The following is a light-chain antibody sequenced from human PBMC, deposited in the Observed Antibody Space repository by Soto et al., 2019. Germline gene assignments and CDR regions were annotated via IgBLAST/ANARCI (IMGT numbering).Light chain of an antibody. Sequence: EVVLTQSPGTLSLSPGERATLSCRASQSVTSSYLVWYQQKPGQAPRLLIYGASNRATGIPDRFSGSGSGADFTLTISRLEPEDFAIYYCQQYGISPCTFGQGTKLDI. CDR1: QSVTSSY. CDR2: GAS. CDR3: QQYGISPCT. J-gene: IGKJ2*02. V-gene: IGKV3-20*01.